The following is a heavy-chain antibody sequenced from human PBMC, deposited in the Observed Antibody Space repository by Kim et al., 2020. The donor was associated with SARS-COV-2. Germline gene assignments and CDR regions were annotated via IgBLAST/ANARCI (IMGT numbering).Heavy chain of an antibody. V-gene: IGHV3-48*03. CDR2: ISSSGSTI. Sequence: GGSLRISCAASGFTFSSYEMNWVRQAPGKGLEWVSYISSSGSTIYYADSVKGRFTISRDNAKNSLYLQMNSLRAEDTAVYYCARDRLIVGATTYYYYYGMDVWGQGTTVTVSS. CDR3: ARDRLIVGATTYYYYYGMDV. J-gene: IGHJ6*02. D-gene: IGHD1-26*01. CDR1: GFTFSSYE.